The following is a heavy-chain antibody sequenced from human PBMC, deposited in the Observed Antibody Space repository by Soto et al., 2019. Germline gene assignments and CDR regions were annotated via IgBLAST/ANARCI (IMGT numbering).Heavy chain of an antibody. CDR3: ARDDIRGYCSGGSCYPR. Sequence: SETLSLTCTVSGGSISSGGYYWSWIRQHPGKGLEWIGYIYYSGSTYYNPSLKSRVTISVDTSKNQFSLKLSSVTAADTAVYYCARDDIRGYCSGGSCYPRWGQGXLVTVPS. V-gene: IGHV4-31*03. J-gene: IGHJ4*02. CDR1: GGSISSGGYY. D-gene: IGHD2-15*01. CDR2: IYYSGST.